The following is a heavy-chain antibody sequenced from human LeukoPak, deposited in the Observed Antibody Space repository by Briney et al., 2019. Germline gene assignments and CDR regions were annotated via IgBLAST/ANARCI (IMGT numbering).Heavy chain of an antibody. CDR1: GFTFSSYD. J-gene: IGHJ4*02. CDR2: ISHDGSNK. CDR3: AKGLRGDYSTTEYFFDY. V-gene: IGHV3-30*18. D-gene: IGHD4-17*01. Sequence: PGRSLRLSCAASGFTFSSYDMHWVRPAPGKGLEWVAVISHDGSNKYYAVSVKGRFTISRDNSKNTLYLQLSSPRAEGTAVYYCAKGLRGDYSTTEYFFDYWGQGALVTVSS.